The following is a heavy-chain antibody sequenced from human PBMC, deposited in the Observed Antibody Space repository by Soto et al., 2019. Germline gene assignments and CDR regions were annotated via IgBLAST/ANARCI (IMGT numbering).Heavy chain of an antibody. CDR2: IIPIFGTA. CDR3: ASTIAVAELYYYYYGMDV. J-gene: IGHJ6*02. CDR1: GGTFSSYA. D-gene: IGHD6-19*01. V-gene: IGHV1-69*13. Sequence: SVKVSCKASGGTFSSYAISWVRQAPGQGLEWMGGIIPIFGTANYAQKFQGRVTITADESTSTAYMELSSLRSEDTAVYYCASTIAVAELYYYYYGMDVWGQGTTVTVSS.